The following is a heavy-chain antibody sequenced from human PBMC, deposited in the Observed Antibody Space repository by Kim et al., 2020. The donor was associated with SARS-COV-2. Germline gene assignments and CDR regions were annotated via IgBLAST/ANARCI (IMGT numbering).Heavy chain of an antibody. J-gene: IGHJ6*02. Sequence: GGSLRLSCAASGFTFSSYWMHWVRQAPGKGLVWVSRINSDGSSTSYADSVKGRFTISRDNAKNTLYLQMNSLRAEDTAVYYCARDLIAGYYYYGMDVWGQGTTVTVSS. CDR2: INSDGSST. V-gene: IGHV3-74*01. CDR1: GFTFSSYW. CDR3: ARDLIAGYYYYGMDV. D-gene: IGHD2-15*01.